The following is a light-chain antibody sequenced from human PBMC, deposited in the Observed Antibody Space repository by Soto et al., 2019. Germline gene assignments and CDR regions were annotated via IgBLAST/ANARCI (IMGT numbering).Light chain of an antibody. V-gene: IGKV3-20*01. CDR1: QSVSSSY. Sequence: EIVLTQSPGTLSLSPGERVTVSCRSSQSVSSSYLAWYQQKPGQAPRLLIYGASSRATGIPDRFSGSGSGTDFTLTISRLEPEDFAVYYCQQYGSSPRFTFGPGTKVDIK. CDR2: GAS. J-gene: IGKJ3*01. CDR3: QQYGSSPRFT.